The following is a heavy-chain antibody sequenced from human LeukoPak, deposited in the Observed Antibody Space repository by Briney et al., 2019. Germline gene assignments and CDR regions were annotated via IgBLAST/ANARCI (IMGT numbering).Heavy chain of an antibody. CDR3: AKDDFDYGGLH. CDR1: GFSFRSYG. D-gene: IGHD4-23*01. J-gene: IGHJ4*02. Sequence: GRSLRLSCAASGFSFRSYGMHWVRQAPGKGLEWVAVISYDGSNKYYADSVKGRFTISRDNSKNTLYLRMNSLRAEDTAVYYCAKDDFDYGGLHWGQGTLVTVSS. CDR2: ISYDGSNK. V-gene: IGHV3-30*18.